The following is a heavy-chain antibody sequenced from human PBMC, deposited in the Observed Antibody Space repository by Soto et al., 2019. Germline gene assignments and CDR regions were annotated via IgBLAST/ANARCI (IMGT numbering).Heavy chain of an antibody. CDR3: AKMSTSSWYIDYFDF. D-gene: IGHD6-13*01. J-gene: IGHJ4*02. CDR2: IGSSGGTI. CDR1: GISFTTYA. V-gene: IGHV3-23*01. Sequence: EVQLLESGGGLVQPGGSLRLSYVASGISFTTYAMTWVRLAPGKGLEWVSGIGSSGGTIYYADSVKGRFTISRDISKNTVYLQMNSLRAEDTAVYYCAKMSTSSWYIDYFDFWGPGTLVTVSS.